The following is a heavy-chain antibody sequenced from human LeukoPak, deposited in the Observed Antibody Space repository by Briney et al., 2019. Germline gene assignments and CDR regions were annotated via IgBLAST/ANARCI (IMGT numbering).Heavy chain of an antibody. D-gene: IGHD6-13*01. Sequence: PSETLSLTCTVSGGSISSGSYYWSWIRQPAGKGLEWIGRIYTSGSTNYNPSLKSRVTISVDTSKNQFSLKLRSVTAADTAVYYCARLPGTDYYYHMDVWGKGTTVTVSS. CDR3: ARLPGTDYYYHMDV. V-gene: IGHV4-61*02. CDR2: IYTSGST. J-gene: IGHJ6*03. CDR1: GGSISSGSYY.